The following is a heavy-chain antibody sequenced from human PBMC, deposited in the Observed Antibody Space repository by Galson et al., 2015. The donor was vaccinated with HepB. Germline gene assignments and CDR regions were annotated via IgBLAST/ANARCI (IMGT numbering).Heavy chain of an antibody. J-gene: IGHJ4*02. CDR1: GFTFSSYA. D-gene: IGHD3-10*01. Sequence: SLRLSCAASGFTFSSYAMRWVRQAPGKGLKWVSGISSSGDSTYYADSVQGRFTISRDNSKNTLYLHMNSLRAEDTAVYYCAKAAERLGELGPFEYWGQGTRVTVSS. CDR3: AKAAERLGELGPFEY. V-gene: IGHV3-23*01. CDR2: ISSSGDST.